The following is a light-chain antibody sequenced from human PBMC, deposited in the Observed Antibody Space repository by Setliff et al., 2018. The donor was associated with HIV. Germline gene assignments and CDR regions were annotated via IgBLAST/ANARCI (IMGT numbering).Light chain of an antibody. J-gene: IGLJ1*01. Sequence: LAQPASVSGSPGQSITISCTGTSSDVGGYKFVSWYQQHPGKAPKLMIYEVSNRPSGVSDRFSGSKSGSTASLTISGLQAEDEADYYCGSYTSTTSYVFGSGTKVTV. CDR1: SSDVGGYKF. CDR2: EVS. V-gene: IGLV2-14*01. CDR3: GSYTSTTSYV.